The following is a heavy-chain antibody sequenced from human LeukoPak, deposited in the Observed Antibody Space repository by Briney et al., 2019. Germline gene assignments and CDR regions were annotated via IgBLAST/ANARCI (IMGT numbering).Heavy chain of an antibody. J-gene: IGHJ2*01. CDR3: AIDSCSGAGCHYCYFDL. Sequence: ASVKVSCKASGYTFTGYYMHWVRQAPGQGLEWMGWINPNRGGTNYAQKFQGRVTMTRDTSISPASMELSSLKSDATTVYYCAIDSCSGAGCHYCYFDLWGRGTLVTVSS. V-gene: IGHV1-2*02. CDR2: INPNRGGT. D-gene: IGHD2-15*01. CDR1: GYTFTGYY.